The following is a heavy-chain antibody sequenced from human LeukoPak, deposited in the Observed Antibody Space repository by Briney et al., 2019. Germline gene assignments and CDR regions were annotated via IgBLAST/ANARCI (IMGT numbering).Heavy chain of an antibody. V-gene: IGHV3-48*03. Sequence: GGSLRLSCAASGFTFSSYEMNWVRQAPGKGLEWVSYISSSGSTIYYAGSAKGRFTISRDNAKNSLYLQMNSLRAEDTAVYYCARSGGPTMIVVEFDAFDIWGQGTMVTVSS. D-gene: IGHD3-22*01. CDR3: ARSGGPTMIVVEFDAFDI. CDR1: GFTFSSYE. J-gene: IGHJ3*02. CDR2: ISSSGSTI.